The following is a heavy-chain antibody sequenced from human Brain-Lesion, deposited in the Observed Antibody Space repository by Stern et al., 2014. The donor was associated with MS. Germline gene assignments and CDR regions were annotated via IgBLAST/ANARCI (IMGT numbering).Heavy chain of an antibody. Sequence: QMQLVQSGGGVVQPGTSLRLSCAASGFTFSSYGMHWVRQAPGKGLEWVALAWYDGSTAYYTNSVKGRFTISRDNSKNTLSLQMNSLTAEDTAVYYCARGHIPYANNYLFDYWGQGTLVTVSS. J-gene: IGHJ4*02. D-gene: IGHD5-24*01. V-gene: IGHV3-33*01. CDR2: AWYDGSTA. CDR3: ARGHIPYANNYLFDY. CDR1: GFTFSSYG.